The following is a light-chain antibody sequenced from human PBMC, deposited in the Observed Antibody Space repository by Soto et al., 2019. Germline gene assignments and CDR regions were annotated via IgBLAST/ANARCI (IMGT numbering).Light chain of an antibody. CDR3: QQGNIFPWT. J-gene: IGKJ1*01. CDR2: AAS. V-gene: IGKV1-27*01. Sequence: DIQMTQPPSSLSASVGDGVTIACRASQGISNYLAWYQQKPRKVPELLIYAASTLQSGVPSRSSGSGSGTDFTLTISSLQPEDFASYYCQQGNIFPWTFGQGTKVDI. CDR1: QGISNY.